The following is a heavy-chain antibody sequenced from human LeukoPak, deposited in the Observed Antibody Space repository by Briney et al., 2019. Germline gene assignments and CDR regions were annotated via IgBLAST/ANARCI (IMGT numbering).Heavy chain of an antibody. Sequence: GGSLRLSCAASGFTFSSYAMHWVRQAPGKGLEYVSAISSNGGSTYYANSVKGRFTISRDNSKNTLYLQMGSLRAEDMAVYYCARSAAHPYYFEYWGQGTRVTVDS. CDR2: ISSNGGST. CDR3: ARSAAHPYYFEY. CDR1: GFTFSSYA. J-gene: IGHJ4*02. V-gene: IGHV3-64*01. D-gene: IGHD6-6*01.